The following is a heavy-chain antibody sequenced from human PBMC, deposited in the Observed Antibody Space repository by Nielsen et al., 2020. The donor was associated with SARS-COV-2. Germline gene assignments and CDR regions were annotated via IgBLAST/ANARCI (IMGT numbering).Heavy chain of an antibody. CDR1: TGSFSGHY. J-gene: IGHJ6*03. CDR3: AKATVNYLFYMDV. V-gene: IGHV4-34*01. CDR2: INHSGGT. D-gene: IGHD4-11*01. Sequence: SETLSLTCAVYTGSFSGHYWTWIRQPPGKGVEWIGEINHSGGTNYRPSLKSRVTILVDASKSQFSLKLVSVTAADTAVYYCAKATVNYLFYMDVWGKGTTVTVSS.